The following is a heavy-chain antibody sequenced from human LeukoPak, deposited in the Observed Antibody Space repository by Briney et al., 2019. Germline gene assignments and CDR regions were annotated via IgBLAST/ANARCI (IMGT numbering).Heavy chain of an antibody. Sequence: PSETLSLTCTVSGGSISSGGYSWSWIRQHPGKGLEWIGYIYYSGSTNYNPSLKSRVTISVDTSKNQFSLKLSSVTAADTAVYYCARYPGEMATTNDAFDIWGQGTMVTVSS. V-gene: IGHV4-61*08. J-gene: IGHJ3*02. CDR1: GGSISSGGYS. CDR2: IYYSGST. CDR3: ARYPGEMATTNDAFDI. D-gene: IGHD5-24*01.